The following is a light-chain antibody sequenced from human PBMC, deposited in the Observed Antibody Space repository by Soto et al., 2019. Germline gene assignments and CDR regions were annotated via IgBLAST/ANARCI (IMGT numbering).Light chain of an antibody. V-gene: IGLV2-14*01. J-gene: IGLJ1*01. CDR3: CSYTSSSTYV. CDR2: DVS. Sequence: QSVLTQPASVSGSPGQSITISCTGTSSDVGRHNYVSWYQHHPGKAPTLMIFDVSNRPSEVSNRFSGSKSANTASLTISGLQAEDEADYYCCSYTSSSTYVFGTGTKVTVL. CDR1: SSDVGRHNY.